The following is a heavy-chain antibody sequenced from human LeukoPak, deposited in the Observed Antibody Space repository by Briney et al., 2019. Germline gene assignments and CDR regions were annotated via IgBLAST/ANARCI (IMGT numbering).Heavy chain of an antibody. D-gene: IGHD3-22*01. J-gene: IGHJ4*02. CDR2: IWYDGSNK. CDR1: GFTFDDYA. CDR3: AKYDNSGRAGGY. V-gene: IGHV3-33*08. Sequence: GGSLRLSCAASGFTFDDYAMHWVRQAPGKGLEWVAVIWYDGSNKYYADSVKGRFTISRDNSRNTLYLQMNSLRAEDTAMYYCAKYDNSGRAGGYWGQGTLVTVSS.